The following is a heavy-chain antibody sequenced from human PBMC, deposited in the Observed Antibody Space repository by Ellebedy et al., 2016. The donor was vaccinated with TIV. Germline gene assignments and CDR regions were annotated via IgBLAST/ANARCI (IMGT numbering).Heavy chain of an antibody. CDR3: ARGAMAGAGDDN. D-gene: IGHD6-13*01. CDR1: GFTFSSYS. V-gene: IGHV3-21*01. Sequence: PGGSLRLSCAASGFTFSSYSLNWVGQAPGKALGWVSSISSNSNYIYYAASVRGRFTISRDNAKKSLYLQMDSLRAEDPAVYYCARGAMAGAGDDNWGQGTLVTVSS. J-gene: IGHJ4*02. CDR2: ISSNSNYI.